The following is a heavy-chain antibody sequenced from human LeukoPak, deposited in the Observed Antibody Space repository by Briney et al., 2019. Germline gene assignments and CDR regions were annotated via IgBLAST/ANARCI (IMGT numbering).Heavy chain of an antibody. CDR3: ARDLVTTVTTSAFDI. J-gene: IGHJ3*02. D-gene: IGHD4-17*01. Sequence: GGSLRLSCAASGFTFSSYWMHWVRQASGKGLGWVSRINSDGSSTSYADSVKGRFTISRDNAKNTLYLQMNSLRAEDTAVYYCARDLVTTVTTSAFDIWGQGTMVTVSS. CDR1: GFTFSSYW. V-gene: IGHV3-74*01. CDR2: INSDGSST.